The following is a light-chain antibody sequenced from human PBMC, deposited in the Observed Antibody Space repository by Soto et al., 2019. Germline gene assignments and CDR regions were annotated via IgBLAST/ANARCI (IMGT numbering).Light chain of an antibody. CDR3: CLSAGSFPP. J-gene: IGLJ2*01. V-gene: IGLV2-11*01. CDR2: DVT. CDR1: SSDVGGYNF. Sequence: QSALTQPRSVSGSPGQSVTISCTGSSSDVGGYNFVSWYQKVPGKAPKLMIYDVTKRPSGVPDRFSGSKSGNTASLTISGLQGEDEDDYYCCLSAGSFPPFGGGTKLTVL.